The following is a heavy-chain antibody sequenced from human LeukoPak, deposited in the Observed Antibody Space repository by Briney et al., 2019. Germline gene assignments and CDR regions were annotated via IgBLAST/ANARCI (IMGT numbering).Heavy chain of an antibody. CDR2: INPNSGVT. J-gene: IGHJ4*02. Sequence: ASVKVSCTASGYTFTGYYMHWVRQAPGQGLESMGWINPNSGVTNSAQKFHGRVTTTRDTSISTAYMELSRLRSDDTAVYYCARGDYYDSSGYYYVRYPHFDYWGQGTLVTVSS. V-gene: IGHV1-2*02. CDR3: ARGDYYDSSGYYYVRYPHFDY. D-gene: IGHD3-22*01. CDR1: GYTFTGYY.